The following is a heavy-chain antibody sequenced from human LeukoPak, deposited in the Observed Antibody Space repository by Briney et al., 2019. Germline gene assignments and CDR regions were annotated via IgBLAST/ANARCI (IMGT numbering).Heavy chain of an antibody. J-gene: IGHJ4*02. D-gene: IGHD3-10*01. V-gene: IGHV3-30-3*01. CDR3: ARETSLTLYYYGSGYFDY. Sequence: GGSLRLSCAASGFTFSSYAMHWVRQAPGKGLEWVAVISYDGSNKYYADSVKGRFTISRDNSKNTLYLQMNSLRAEDTAVYYCARETSLTLYYYGSGYFDYWGQGTLVTVSS. CDR2: ISYDGSNK. CDR1: GFTFSSYA.